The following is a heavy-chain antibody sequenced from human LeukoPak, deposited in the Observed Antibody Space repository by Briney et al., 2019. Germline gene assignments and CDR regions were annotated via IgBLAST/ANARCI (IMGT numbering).Heavy chain of an antibody. D-gene: IGHD6-13*01. J-gene: IGHJ4*02. CDR3: ARPSSSIWLSDY. V-gene: IGHV3-23*01. Sequence: SGGSLRLSCAASGFTFSSYAMSWVRQAPGKGLEWVSAISGSGGSTYYADSVKGRFTISRDNSKNTLYLQMNSLRAEDTAVYYCARPSSSIWLSDYWGQGTLVTVSS. CDR2: ISGSGGST. CDR1: GFTFSSYA.